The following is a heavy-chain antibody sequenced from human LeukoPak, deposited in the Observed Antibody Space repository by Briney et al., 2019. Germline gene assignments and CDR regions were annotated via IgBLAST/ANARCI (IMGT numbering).Heavy chain of an antibody. J-gene: IGHJ6*02. CDR3: ARGPKDIVVVPAAMRDYYYGVDV. V-gene: IGHV4-34*01. CDR2: INHSVST. CDR1: GGSFSGYY. Sequence: PSEALSLTCAVYGGSFSGYYWSWIRQPPGKGLEWIGEINHSVSTNYNPSLKSRVTISVDTSKNQFSLKLSSVTAADTAVYYCARGPKDIVVVPAAMRDYYYGVDVWGQGTTVTVSS. D-gene: IGHD2-2*01.